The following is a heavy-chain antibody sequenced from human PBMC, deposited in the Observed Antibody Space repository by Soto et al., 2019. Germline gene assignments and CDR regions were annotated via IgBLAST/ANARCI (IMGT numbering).Heavy chain of an antibody. CDR1: GFSLSTSGLG. Sequence: QITLKESGPTLVKPTQTLTLTCTFSGFSLSTSGLGVDWIRQPPGKALEWLTFIYWDDDMRNSPFLKSRLTITKDTSKNQVVLTMTNMYPVDTATYYCAHLVVAGSTYYFDSWGQGALVTVSS. CDR2: IYWDDDM. J-gene: IGHJ4*02. V-gene: IGHV2-5*02. D-gene: IGHD2-15*01. CDR3: AHLVVAGSTYYFDS.